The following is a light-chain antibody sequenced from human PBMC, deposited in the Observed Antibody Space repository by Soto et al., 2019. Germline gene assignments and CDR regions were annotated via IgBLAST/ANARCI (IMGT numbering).Light chain of an antibody. CDR2: GAS. Sequence: EIVLTQSPDTLSLSPGERATLSCRASQSVGSNYLAWYQQKPGQAPRLLIYGASNRATGIPNRFGGSGSGTNFTSTISRLEAEDFAMYHCHHFDSSTTFGGGTKVEIK. CDR3: HHFDSSTT. J-gene: IGKJ4*01. CDR1: QSVGSNY. V-gene: IGKV3-20*01.